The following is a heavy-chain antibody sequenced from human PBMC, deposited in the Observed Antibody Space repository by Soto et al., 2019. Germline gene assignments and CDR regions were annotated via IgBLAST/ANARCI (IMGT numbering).Heavy chain of an antibody. Sequence: QVQLVQSGAEVKKPESSVKVSCKAPGGTFSTYAISWVRQAPGQGLEWMGGIIPMFGTANYAQRFQDRVTITADESTNTVYRELSSRRSEDTAVYFCESGIQLWLRRINTGYSGWGQGTLVTVSP. CDR1: GGTFSTYA. CDR2: IIPMFGTA. J-gene: IGHJ4*02. CDR3: ESGIQLWLRRINTGYSG. V-gene: IGHV1-69*12. D-gene: IGHD5-18*01.